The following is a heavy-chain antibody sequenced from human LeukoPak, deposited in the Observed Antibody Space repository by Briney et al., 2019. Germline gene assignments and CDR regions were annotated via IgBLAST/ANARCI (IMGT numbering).Heavy chain of an antibody. CDR3: ATLAVAGARWSYYFDY. CDR1: VYSCTGYY. CDR2: INHNGDSK. Sequence: ASVKVSRKSSVYSCTGYYMHWVRLPPAPGLERVGRINHNGDSKNYGQKFQSRVTMTRDTTISTAYMELSRLRFDDAAVDYCATLAVAGARWSYYFDYCGQGTLVTVSS. V-gene: IGHV1-2*02. J-gene: IGHJ4*02. D-gene: IGHD6-19*01.